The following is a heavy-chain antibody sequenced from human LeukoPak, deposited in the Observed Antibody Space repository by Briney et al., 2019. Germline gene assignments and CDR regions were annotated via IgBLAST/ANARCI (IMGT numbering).Heavy chain of an antibody. CDR2: ISWNSVSI. CDR3: AKDATVRVVTYAFDI. V-gene: IGHV3-9*01. Sequence: PGRSLRLSCAASGFTFKNYAMHWVRQVPGKGLEWVSGISWNSVSIAYADSVKGRFTISRDNAKNSLYLQVNSLKSEDTAFYYCAKDATVRVVTYAFDIWGRGTMVTVSS. CDR1: GFTFKNYA. J-gene: IGHJ3*02. D-gene: IGHD3-22*01.